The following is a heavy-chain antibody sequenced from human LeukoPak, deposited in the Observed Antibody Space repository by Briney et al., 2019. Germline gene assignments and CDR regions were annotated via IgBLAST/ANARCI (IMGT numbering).Heavy chain of an antibody. CDR2: ISSSSSTI. CDR3: ATLIFRSSLVFDY. CDR1: GFTFSSYS. Sequence: GGSLRLSCAASGFTFSSYSINWVRQAPGKGLEWVSYISSSSSTIYYADSVKGRFTISRDNAKNSLYLQMNSLRAEDTVVYYCATLIFRSSLVFDYWGHGTLVTVSS. D-gene: IGHD6-6*01. V-gene: IGHV3-48*01. J-gene: IGHJ4*01.